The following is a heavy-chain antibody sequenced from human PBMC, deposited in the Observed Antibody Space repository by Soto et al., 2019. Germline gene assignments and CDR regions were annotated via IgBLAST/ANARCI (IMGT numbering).Heavy chain of an antibody. D-gene: IGHD1-1*01. CDR3: VRDGTKTLRDWFDP. J-gene: IGHJ5*02. V-gene: IGHV4-4*07. Sequence: SETLSLTCTVSGASISGFYWSWIRKSAGKGLEWIGRTYATGTTDYNPSLKSRVMMSVDTSKKQFSLKLRSVTAVDTAVYYCVRDGTKTLRDWFDPWGHGMSVTVSS. CDR2: TYATGTT. CDR1: GASISGFY.